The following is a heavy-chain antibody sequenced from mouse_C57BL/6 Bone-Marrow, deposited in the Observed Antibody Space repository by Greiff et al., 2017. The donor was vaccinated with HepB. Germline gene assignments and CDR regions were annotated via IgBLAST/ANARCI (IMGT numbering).Heavy chain of an antibody. CDR2: IRSKSSNYAT. CDR1: GFTFNTYA. D-gene: IGHD2-4*01. J-gene: IGHJ4*01. CDR3: VREGDDYEGGYYAMDY. Sequence: EVQVVESGGGLVQPKGSLKLSCAASGFTFNTYAMHWVRQAPGKGLEWVARIRSKSSNYATYYADSVKDRFTISRDDSQSMLYLQMNNLKTEDTAMYYCVREGDDYEGGYYAMDYWGQGTSVTVSS. V-gene: IGHV10-3*01.